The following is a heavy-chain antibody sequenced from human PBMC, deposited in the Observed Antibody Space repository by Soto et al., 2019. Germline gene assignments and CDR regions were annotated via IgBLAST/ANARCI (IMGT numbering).Heavy chain of an antibody. CDR2: INAGNGNT. J-gene: IGHJ4*02. CDR1: GYTFTSYA. V-gene: IGHV1-3*01. CDR3: ARFQYYYFWSGYPRFDY. D-gene: IGHD3-3*01. Sequence: ASVKVSCKASGYTFTSYAMHWVRQAPGQRLEWMGWINAGNGNTKYSQKFQGRVTITRDTSASTAYMELSSLRSEDTAVYYCARFQYYYFWSGYPRFDYWGQGTLVTVSS.